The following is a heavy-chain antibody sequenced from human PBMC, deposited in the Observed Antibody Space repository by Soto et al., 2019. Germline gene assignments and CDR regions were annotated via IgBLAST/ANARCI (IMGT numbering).Heavy chain of an antibody. CDR3: ANLVVVPANSDY. D-gene: IGHD2-21*02. V-gene: IGHV3-23*01. J-gene: IGHJ4*02. Sequence: EVQLLESGGGLVQPGGSLRLSCAASGFTFSSYAMSWVRQAPGKGLEWVSAISGSGGSTYYADSVKGRFTISRDNSKNTLYLQINSLIAEDTAVDYCANLVVVPANSDYWGQGTLVTVCS. CDR2: ISGSGGST. CDR1: GFTFSSYA.